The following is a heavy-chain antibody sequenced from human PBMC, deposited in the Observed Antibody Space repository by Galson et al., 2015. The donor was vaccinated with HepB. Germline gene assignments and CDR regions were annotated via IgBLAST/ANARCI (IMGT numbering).Heavy chain of an antibody. CDR1: GFTFNGYS. CDR3: ARERGSIFSQLFYFDY. J-gene: IGHJ4*02. CDR2: ISSSSSTTI. D-gene: IGHD3-9*01. V-gene: IGHV3-48*04. Sequence: SLRLSCAASGFTFNGYSMNWVRQAPGKGLEWLSYISSSSSTTIYYADAVKGRFTISRDNAKGSLYLQMNSLRAEDTAVYYCARERGSIFSQLFYFDYWGQGALVTVSS.